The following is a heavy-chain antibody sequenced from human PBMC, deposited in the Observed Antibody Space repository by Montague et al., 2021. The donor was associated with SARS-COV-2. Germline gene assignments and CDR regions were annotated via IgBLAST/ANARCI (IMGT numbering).Heavy chain of an antibody. Sequence: SETLSLTCTVFGGSMSDHYWAWIRQPPGKGLEWIGYIYYNGYTNYNPSLKSRVTISVDTSKNQFSLRLSSVTAADTAVYLCARGGATYYYDTSGYVNAFDTWGQGTMVTVSS. CDR1: GGSMSDHY. V-gene: IGHV4-59*11. J-gene: IGHJ3*02. D-gene: IGHD3-22*01. CDR3: ARGGATYYYDTSGYVNAFDT. CDR2: IYYNGYT.